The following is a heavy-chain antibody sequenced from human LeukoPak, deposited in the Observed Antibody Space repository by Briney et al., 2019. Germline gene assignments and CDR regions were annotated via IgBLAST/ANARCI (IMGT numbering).Heavy chain of an antibody. V-gene: IGHV1-18*04. CDR1: GYTFTSYG. CDR2: ISAYNGNT. CDR3: AREGTDIVVVPAAMLDY. J-gene: IGHJ4*02. D-gene: IGHD2-2*01. Sequence: ASVKGSCKASGYTFTSYGISWVRQAPGQGLEWMGWISAYNGNTNYAQKLQGRVTMTTDTSTSTAYMELRSLRSDDTAVYYCAREGTDIVVVPAAMLDYWGQGTLVTVSS.